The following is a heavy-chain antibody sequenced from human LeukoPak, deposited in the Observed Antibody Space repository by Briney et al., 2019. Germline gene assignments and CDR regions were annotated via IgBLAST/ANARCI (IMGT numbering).Heavy chain of an antibody. J-gene: IGHJ4*02. D-gene: IGHD2-21*02. V-gene: IGHV3-53*01. CDR2: IYSGGST. Sequence: GGSLRLSCAASGFTVSSNYMSWVRQAPGKGLEWVSVIYSGGSTYYADSVKGRFTISRDNSKNTLYLQMNSLRTEDTAVYYCARRYCGGDCYFDYWGQGTLVTVS. CDR1: GFTVSSNY. CDR3: ARRYCGGDCYFDY.